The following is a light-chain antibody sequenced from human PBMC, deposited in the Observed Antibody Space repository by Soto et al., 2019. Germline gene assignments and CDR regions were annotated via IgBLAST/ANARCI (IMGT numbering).Light chain of an antibody. CDR2: AAS. Sequence: DIQMTQSPSSLPASVGDRVTLTCRASQSISTYLNWYQQKPGKAPKLLIYAASSLQSGVPSRLSGSGSGTDFTLTISSLQPEDFDTYYCQQSYTIPYTFVQGTKLEIK. CDR3: QQSYTIPYT. J-gene: IGKJ2*01. V-gene: IGKV1-39*01. CDR1: QSISTY.